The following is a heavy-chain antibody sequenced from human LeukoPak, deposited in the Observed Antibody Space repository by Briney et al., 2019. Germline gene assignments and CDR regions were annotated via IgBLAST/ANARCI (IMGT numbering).Heavy chain of an antibody. CDR2: ISGSGGST. CDR1: GFTFSSYA. CDR3: ARVRGTGTTIRSGFDY. J-gene: IGHJ4*02. Sequence: PGGSLRLSCAASGFTFSSYAMSWVRQAPGKGLEWVSAISGSGGSTYYADSVKGRFTISRDNSKNTLYLQMNSLRAEDTAVYYCARVRGTGTTIRSGFDYWGQGTLVTVSS. D-gene: IGHD1-7*01. V-gene: IGHV3-23*01.